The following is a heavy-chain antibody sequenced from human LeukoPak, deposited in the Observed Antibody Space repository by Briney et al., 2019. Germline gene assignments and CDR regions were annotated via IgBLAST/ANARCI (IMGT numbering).Heavy chain of an antibody. CDR3: ARRRLDWLIYYFDY. D-gene: IGHD3-9*01. CDR1: GFTFSNYW. Sequence: GGSLRLSCAASGFTFSNYWMSWVRQAPGKGLEWVANIKQDGSEKYYVDSVKGRFTISRDNAKNSLYLQMNSLRAEDTAVYYCARRRLDWLIYYFDYWGQGTLVTVSS. V-gene: IGHV3-7*01. CDR2: IKQDGSEK. J-gene: IGHJ4*02.